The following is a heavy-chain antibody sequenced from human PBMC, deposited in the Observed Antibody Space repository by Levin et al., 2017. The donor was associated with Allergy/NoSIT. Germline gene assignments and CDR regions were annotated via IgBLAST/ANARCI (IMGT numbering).Heavy chain of an antibody. CDR1: GGSIRSYY. V-gene: IGHV4-59*01. D-gene: IGHD4-17*01. J-gene: IGHJ4*02. CDR3: ASSGRENYGDYVDY. CDR2: IYYSGST. Sequence: SQTLSLTCTVSGGSIRSYYWSWIRQPPGKGLEWIGYIYYSGSTNYNPSLKSRVTISVDTSKNQFSLKLSSVTAADTAVYYCASSGRENYGDYVDYWGQGTLVTVSS.